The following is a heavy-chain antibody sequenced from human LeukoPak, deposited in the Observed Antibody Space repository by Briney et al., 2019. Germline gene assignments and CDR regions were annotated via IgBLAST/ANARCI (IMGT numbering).Heavy chain of an antibody. D-gene: IGHD1-26*01. Sequence: GGSLRLSCAASGFKFDDYTMHWVRRAPEKGLEWVSLISWNSDYTSYAESVKGRFTISRDNSKNSLYLQMNGLRTEDTAFYYCAKDFQGIVGATQIDFWGQGTLVTVSS. CDR1: GFKFDDYT. J-gene: IGHJ4*02. CDR2: ISWNSDYT. V-gene: IGHV3-43*01. CDR3: AKDFQGIVGATQIDF.